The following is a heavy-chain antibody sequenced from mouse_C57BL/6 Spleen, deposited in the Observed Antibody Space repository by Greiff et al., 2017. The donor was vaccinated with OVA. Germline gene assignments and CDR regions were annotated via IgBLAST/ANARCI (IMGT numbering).Heavy chain of an antibody. CDR3: ARLYGSSYWYFDV. D-gene: IGHD1-1*01. Sequence: EVQLQQSGPELVKPGASVKISCKASGYTFTDYYMNWVKQSHGKSLEWIGDINPNNGGTSYNQKFKGKATLTVDKSSSTAYMDLRILTSEDSSVSYCARLYGSSYWYFDVWGTVTTVTVSS. V-gene: IGHV1-26*01. CDR2: INPNNGGT. CDR1: GYTFTDYY. J-gene: IGHJ1*03.